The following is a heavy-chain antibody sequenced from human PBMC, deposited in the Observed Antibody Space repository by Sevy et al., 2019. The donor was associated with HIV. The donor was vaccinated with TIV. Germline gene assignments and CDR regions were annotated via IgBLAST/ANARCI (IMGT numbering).Heavy chain of an antibody. D-gene: IGHD2-21*01. Sequence: GGSLRLSCVTSGFTFKTYTLNWLRQAPGKAPEWVSSITSYGKFMYYTDSLKGRITISRDDATNSVFLQMVGLTAEDTAVYYCARDRDPTHSGEVFDFWGRGTLVTVSS. V-gene: IGHV3-21*06. J-gene: IGHJ4*02. CDR1: GFTFKTYT. CDR3: ARDRDPTHSGEVFDF. CDR2: ITSYGKFM.